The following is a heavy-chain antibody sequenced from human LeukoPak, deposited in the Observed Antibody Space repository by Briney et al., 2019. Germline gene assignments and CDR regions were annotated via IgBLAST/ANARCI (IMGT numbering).Heavy chain of an antibody. Sequence: GGSLRLSCAASGFTFSSYSMNWVRQAPGKGLEWVSFISSSSSYIYYADSVKGRFTISRDNSKNTLYLQMNSLRAEDTAVYYCAKDRSPDEAAAAYFDYWGQGTLVTVSS. CDR1: GFTFSSYS. D-gene: IGHD6-13*01. V-gene: IGHV3-21*04. CDR2: ISSSSSYI. CDR3: AKDRSPDEAAAAYFDY. J-gene: IGHJ4*02.